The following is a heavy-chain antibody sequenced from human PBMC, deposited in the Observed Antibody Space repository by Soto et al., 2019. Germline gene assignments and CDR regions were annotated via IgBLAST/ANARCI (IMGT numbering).Heavy chain of an antibody. V-gene: IGHV3-48*02. CDR3: ARDGRRAYDMDV. Sequence: QLVESGGGLAQPGGSLRLSCVASGFIFRNYHMNWVRQAPGKGLDWLSYISISSGTIYYADSVKGRFTISRADAKSSLYLQMNSLRDEDTAVYYCARDGRRAYDMDVWGQGTTVTVSS. CDR2: ISISSGTI. J-gene: IGHJ6*02. CDR1: GFIFRNYH. D-gene: IGHD1-26*01.